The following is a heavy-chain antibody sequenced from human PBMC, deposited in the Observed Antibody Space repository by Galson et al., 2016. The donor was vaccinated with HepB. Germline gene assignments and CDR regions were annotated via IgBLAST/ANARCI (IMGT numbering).Heavy chain of an antibody. Sequence: ETLSLTCTVSGYSISSRYYWNWIRQPPGQGLEWVASIYHSGSTYYNPSLKSRVTISVDTSRNQFSLKLTSMTAADTAVYYCTRGGGIAVSDLWGRGTLVAVSS. CDR3: TRGGGIAVSDL. J-gene: IGHJ2*01. D-gene: IGHD6-19*01. CDR1: GYSISSRYY. V-gene: IGHV4-38-2*02. CDR2: IYHSGST.